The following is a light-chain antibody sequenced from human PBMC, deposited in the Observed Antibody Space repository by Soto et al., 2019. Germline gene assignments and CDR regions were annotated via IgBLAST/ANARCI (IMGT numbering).Light chain of an antibody. CDR2: EPS. CDR1: SSDVGSYNL. Sequence: QSVLTQPASVSGSPGQSITISCTGTSSDVGSYNLVSWYQKHPGKAPKLMIYEPSKRPSGVSNRFSGSKSGNTASLTISGLQAEDEADYYCCSYAGSSTFVFGTGTKLTVL. V-gene: IGLV2-23*02. CDR3: CSYAGSSTFV. J-gene: IGLJ1*01.